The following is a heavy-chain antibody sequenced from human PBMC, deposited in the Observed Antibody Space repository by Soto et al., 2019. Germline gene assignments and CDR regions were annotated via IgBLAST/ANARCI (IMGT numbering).Heavy chain of an antibody. CDR1: GGTFSSYA. CDR2: IIPIFGTA. D-gene: IGHD6-13*01. V-gene: IGHV1-69*13. J-gene: IGHJ4*02. CDR3: ARDAAGQLMTYFDY. Sequence: SVKVSCKASGGTFSSYAISWVRQAPGQGLEWMGGIIPIFGTANYAQKFQGRVTITADESTSTAYMELSSLRSEDTAVYYCARDAAGQLMTYFDYWGQGTLVTVSS.